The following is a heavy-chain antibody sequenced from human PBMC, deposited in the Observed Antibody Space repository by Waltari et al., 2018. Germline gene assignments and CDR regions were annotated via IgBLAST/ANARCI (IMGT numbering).Heavy chain of an antibody. CDR3: ARRGATLDAFDI. J-gene: IGHJ3*02. D-gene: IGHD1-26*01. CDR2: IYYSGST. V-gene: IGHV4-39*07. CDR1: GGSISSSSYY. Sequence: QLQLQESGPGLVKPSETLSLTCTVSGGSISSSSYYWGWIRQPPGKGLEWIGSIYYSGSTCYNPSLKSRVTISVDTSKNQFSLKLSSVTAADTAVYYCARRGATLDAFDIWGQGTMVTVSS.